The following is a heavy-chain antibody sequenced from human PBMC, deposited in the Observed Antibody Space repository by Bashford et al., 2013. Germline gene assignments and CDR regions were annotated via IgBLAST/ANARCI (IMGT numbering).Heavy chain of an antibody. J-gene: IGHJ4*02. Sequence: VRQMPGKGLEWMGIIYPGDSDTRYSPSFQGQVTISADKSISTAYLQWSSLKASDTAMYYCARQNALAGGFDYWGQGTLVTVSS. CDR2: IYPGDSDT. CDR3: ARQNALAGGFDY. D-gene: IGHD2-2*01. V-gene: IGHV5-51*01.